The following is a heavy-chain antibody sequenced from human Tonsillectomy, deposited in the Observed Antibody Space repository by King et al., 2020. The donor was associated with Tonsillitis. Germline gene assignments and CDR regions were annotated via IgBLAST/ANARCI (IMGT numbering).Heavy chain of an antibody. CDR2: IFSNDEK. Sequence: VTLKESGPVLVKPTETLTLTCTVSGFSLRNATMGVSWIRQPPGKALEWLAHIFSNDEKSYSTSLNSRLTISKDTSRSQVVLTMTNVDPVDTATYYCARTGFWSGYHTFHFDNWGQGALVTVSS. D-gene: IGHD3-3*01. CDR1: GFSLRNATMG. J-gene: IGHJ4*02. V-gene: IGHV2-26*01. CDR3: ARTGFWSGYHTFHFDN.